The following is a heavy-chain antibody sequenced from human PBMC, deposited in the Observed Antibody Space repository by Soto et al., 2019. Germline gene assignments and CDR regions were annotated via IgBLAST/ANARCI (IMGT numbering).Heavy chain of an antibody. V-gene: IGHV5-51*01. CDR1: GYRFTSNW. Sequence: GESLKISCKGSGYRFTSNWIGWVRQMPGKGLEWMGIIYPGDSDARYSPSFRGQVVISADKSISTAYLQWSSLKASDTAMYYCARRVYYDFLTGYDKSPGYFDYWGQGTLVIVSS. D-gene: IGHD3-9*01. CDR3: ARRVYYDFLTGYDKSPGYFDY. CDR2: IYPGDSDA. J-gene: IGHJ4*02.